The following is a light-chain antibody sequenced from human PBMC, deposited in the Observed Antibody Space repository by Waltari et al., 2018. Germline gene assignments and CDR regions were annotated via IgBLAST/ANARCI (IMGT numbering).Light chain of an antibody. Sequence: EIVLTQSPATLSVSQGERVTLSCRASQSLYINVAWYQQKPGQAPRLLIYRASTRATGVPPRFSGSGSGTQFTLISSSLQSEDSGVYYCQQDNEWPPIPFGQGTRLEIQ. J-gene: IGKJ5*01. CDR2: RAS. CDR3: QQDNEWPPIP. CDR1: QSLYIN. V-gene: IGKV3-15*01.